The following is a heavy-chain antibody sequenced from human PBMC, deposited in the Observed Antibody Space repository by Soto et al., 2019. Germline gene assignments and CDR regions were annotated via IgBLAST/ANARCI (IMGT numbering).Heavy chain of an antibody. CDR2: IYDSGST. J-gene: IGHJ1*01. D-gene: IGHD1-1*01. CDR1: GGSISSGGYY. CDR3: ARGGTRAYFHH. V-gene: IGHV4-31*03. Sequence: QVQLQESGPGLVKPSQTLSLTCTVSGGSISSGGYYWCWIRQHPGKGLEWIGSIYDSGSTYYNPSLKSRVTISVDASKNQLSLKLASVTAADTAMYYCARGGTRAYFHHWGQGTLVTVSS.